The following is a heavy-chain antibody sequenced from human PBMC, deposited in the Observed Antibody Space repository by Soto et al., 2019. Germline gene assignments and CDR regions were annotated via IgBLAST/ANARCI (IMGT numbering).Heavy chain of an antibody. CDR1: GGSISSSSYY. Sequence: SETLSLTCTVSGGSISSSSYYWGWIRQPPGKGLEWIGSVYYTGSTYYNPSLKSRVTTSVDTSKNQFSLKLSSVTAADTAVYYCARQAILTDHDYWGQGTLVTVSS. J-gene: IGHJ4*02. D-gene: IGHD3-9*01. CDR3: ARQAILTDHDY. CDR2: VYYTGST. V-gene: IGHV4-39*01.